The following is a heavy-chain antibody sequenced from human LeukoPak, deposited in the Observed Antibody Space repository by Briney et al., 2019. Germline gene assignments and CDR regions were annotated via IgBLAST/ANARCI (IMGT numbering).Heavy chain of an antibody. CDR2: ISSSGSTV. CDR3: AELGITMIGGV. Sequence: GGSLRLSCEVSGFTFRTYWMTWVRQAPGKGLEWVSYISSSGSTVYYADSVKGRFTISRDNAKNSLYLQMNSLRAEDTAVYYCAELGITMIGGVWGKGTTVTISS. D-gene: IGHD3-10*02. CDR1: GFTFRTYW. V-gene: IGHV3-48*04. J-gene: IGHJ6*04.